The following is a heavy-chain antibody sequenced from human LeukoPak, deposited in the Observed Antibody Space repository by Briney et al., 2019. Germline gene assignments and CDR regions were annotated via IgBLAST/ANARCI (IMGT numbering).Heavy chain of an antibody. CDR3: ASESRFDWLLGKYYYYYMDV. D-gene: IGHD3-9*01. J-gene: IGHJ6*03. CDR1: GYTFTGYY. V-gene: IGHV1-69*13. CDR2: IIPIFGTA. Sequence: SVKVSCKASGYTFTGYYMHWVRQAPGQGLEWMGGIIPIFGTANYAQKFQGRVTITADESTSTAYMELSSLRSEDTAVYYCASESRFDWLLGKYYYYYMDVWGKGTTVTISS.